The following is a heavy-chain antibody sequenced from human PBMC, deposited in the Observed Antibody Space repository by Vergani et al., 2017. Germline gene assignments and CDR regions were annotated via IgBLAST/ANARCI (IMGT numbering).Heavy chain of an antibody. V-gene: IGHV4-59*01. CDR2: IYYSGST. J-gene: IGHJ2*01. CDR1: GGSISSYY. D-gene: IGHD6-19*01. Sequence: QVQLQESGPGLVKPSETLSLTCTVSGGSISSYYWSWIRQPPGKGLEWIGYIYYSGSTNYNPSLKSRVTISVDTSKNQFSLKLSSVTAADTAVYYCARAGAGYSSGWDDWYFDLWGRGTLVTVSS. CDR3: ARAGAGYSSGWDDWYFDL.